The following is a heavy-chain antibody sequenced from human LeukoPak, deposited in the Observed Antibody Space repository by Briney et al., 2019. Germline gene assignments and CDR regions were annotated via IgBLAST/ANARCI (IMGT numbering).Heavy chain of an antibody. Sequence: PSETLSLTCTVSGYSISSGYYWGWIRPSPGKGLEWIGSIYHSGNTHYNPSLKSRVTISVDTSKNQFFLNLNSVTAADTAVYYCARHFWSGYSYMDVWGKGTTVTVSS. J-gene: IGHJ6*03. D-gene: IGHD3-3*02. V-gene: IGHV4-38-2*02. CDR3: ARHFWSGYSYMDV. CDR1: GYSISSGYY. CDR2: IYHSGNT.